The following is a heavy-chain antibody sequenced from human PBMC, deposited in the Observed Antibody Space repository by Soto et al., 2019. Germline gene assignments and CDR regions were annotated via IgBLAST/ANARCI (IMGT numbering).Heavy chain of an antibody. CDR2: IIPNLGIT. CDR3: ARDKGYCSGASCPDFDY. Sequence: QVQLVQSGAEVKKPGSSVKVSCKASGGTLSSYTFSWVRQAPGQGLVWMGRIIPNLGITNYAQKFQGRITIIVDKSTSTAYMELSSLRSEDTAVYYCARDKGYCSGASCPDFDYWGQGTLVTVSS. D-gene: IGHD2-15*01. V-gene: IGHV1-69*08. J-gene: IGHJ4*02. CDR1: GGTLSSYT.